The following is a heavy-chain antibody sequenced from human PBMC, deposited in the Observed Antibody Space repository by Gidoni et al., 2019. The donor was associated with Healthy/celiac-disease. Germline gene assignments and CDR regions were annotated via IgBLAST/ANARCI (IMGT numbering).Heavy chain of an antibody. Sequence: EVQLVESGGGLVKPGGSLRLSCAASGFTFSNAWMSWVRPAPGKGLEWVGRIKSKTDGGTTDYAAPVKGRFTISRDDSKNTLYLQMNSLKTEDTAVYYCTTGTYYYGSGSFETYYYYGMDVWGQGTTVTVSS. CDR2: IKSKTDGGTT. J-gene: IGHJ6*02. D-gene: IGHD3-10*01. V-gene: IGHV3-15*01. CDR3: TTGTYYYGSGSFETYYYYGMDV. CDR1: GFTFSNAW.